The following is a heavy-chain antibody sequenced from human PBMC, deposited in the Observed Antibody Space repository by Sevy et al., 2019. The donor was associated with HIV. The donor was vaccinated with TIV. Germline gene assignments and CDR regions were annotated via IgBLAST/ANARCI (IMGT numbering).Heavy chain of an antibody. Sequence: GGSLRLSCAASGFTFSSYWMSWVRQAPGKGLEWVANIKQDGSDKYYVDSVKGRFTISRDNAKNSLYLQMNSLRVEDTAVYYCARDPGIAEAGPDYYYGMDVWGQGTTVTVSS. J-gene: IGHJ6*02. CDR1: GFTFSSYW. D-gene: IGHD6-13*01. CDR2: IKQDGSDK. CDR3: ARDPGIAEAGPDYYYGMDV. V-gene: IGHV3-7*01.